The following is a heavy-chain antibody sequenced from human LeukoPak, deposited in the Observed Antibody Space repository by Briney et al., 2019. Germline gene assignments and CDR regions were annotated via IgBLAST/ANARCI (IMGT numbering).Heavy chain of an antibody. V-gene: IGHV3-43*01. Sequence: QPGGSLRLSCATSGFTFDDYTIHWVRQAPGKGLEWVSLITWDGARTYYADSVKGRFTISRDNSKNSLYLQMHSLRTEDTALYFCAKETTMIVGGQYFDYWGQGTLVTVSS. J-gene: IGHJ4*02. D-gene: IGHD3-22*01. CDR3: AKETTMIVGGQYFDY. CDR2: ITWDGART. CDR1: GFTFDDYT.